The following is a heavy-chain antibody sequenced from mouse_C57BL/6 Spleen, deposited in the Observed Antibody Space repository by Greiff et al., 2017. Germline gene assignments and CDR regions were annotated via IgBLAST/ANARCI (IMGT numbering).Heavy chain of an antibody. D-gene: IGHD2-2*01. J-gene: IGHJ4*01. CDR2: IYPRSGNT. CDR3: ARLWGYDVGAMDY. V-gene: IGHV1-81*01. Sequence: QVQLQQSGAELARPGASVKLSCKASGYTFTSYGISWVQQRTGQGLEWIGEIYPRSGNTYYNEKFKGKAILTADKSSSTASMELRSLKSEESAVYFCARLWGYDVGAMDYWGQGTSVTVSS. CDR1: GYTFTSYG.